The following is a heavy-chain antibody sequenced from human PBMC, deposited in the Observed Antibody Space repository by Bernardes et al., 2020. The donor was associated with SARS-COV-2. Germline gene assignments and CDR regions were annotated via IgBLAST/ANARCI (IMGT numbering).Heavy chain of an antibody. CDR3: ARTPGELLVYYYGMDV. CDR2: INHSGST. CDR1: GGSFSGYY. J-gene: IGHJ6*02. Sequence: SETLSLTCAVYGGSFSGYYWSWIRQPPGKGLEWIGEINHSGSTNYNPSLKSRVTISVDTSKNQFSLKLSSVTAADTAVYYCARTPGELLVYYYGMDVWGPGTTVTVSS. V-gene: IGHV4-34*01. D-gene: IGHD3-10*01.